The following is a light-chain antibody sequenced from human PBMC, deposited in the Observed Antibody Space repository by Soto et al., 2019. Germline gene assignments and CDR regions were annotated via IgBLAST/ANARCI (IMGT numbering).Light chain of an antibody. CDR1: QTVSSNQ. V-gene: IGKV3-20*01. J-gene: IGKJ1*01. CDR3: QQYGSSPTT. Sequence: DMVANQARGTLSLSPGERATLSCRATQTVSSNQLAWYQQKPGQAPRLLIYGASNRATGIPDRFSDSGSGTDFTLTISRLEPEDSAVYHCQQYGSSPTTFGQGTKVDIK. CDR2: GAS.